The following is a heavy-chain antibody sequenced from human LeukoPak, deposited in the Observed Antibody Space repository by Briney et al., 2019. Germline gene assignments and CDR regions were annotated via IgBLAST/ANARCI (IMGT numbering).Heavy chain of an antibody. Sequence: ASVKVSCKASGYTFTSYGISWVRQAPGQGLEWMGWINPNSGGTNYAQKFQGRVTMTRDTSISTAYMELSRLRSDDTAVYYCARGHGDRSPFDYWGQGTLVTVSS. CDR3: ARGHGDRSPFDY. CDR1: GYTFTSYG. V-gene: IGHV1-2*02. D-gene: IGHD4-17*01. CDR2: INPNSGGT. J-gene: IGHJ4*02.